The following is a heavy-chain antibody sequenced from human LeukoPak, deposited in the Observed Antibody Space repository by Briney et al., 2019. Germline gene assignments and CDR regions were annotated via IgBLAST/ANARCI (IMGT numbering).Heavy chain of an antibody. V-gene: IGHV3-48*02. CDR3: ARDLNYAFDI. J-gene: IGHJ3*02. CDR1: GFTFRSYS. CDR2: ITGGSSAI. Sequence: GGSLRLSCAASGFTFRSYSMNWVRQAPGKGLEWVSYITGGSSAIFYADSVKGRFTISRDNAESSLFLQMNSLGDEDTAVYYCARDLNYAFDIWGQGTLVTVSS. D-gene: IGHD1-7*01.